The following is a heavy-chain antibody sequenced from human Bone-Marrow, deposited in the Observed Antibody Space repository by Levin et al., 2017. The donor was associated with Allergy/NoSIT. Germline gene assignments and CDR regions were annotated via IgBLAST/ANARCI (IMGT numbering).Heavy chain of an antibody. CDR3: VRLEGATKDAFDY. V-gene: IGHV4-59*08. CDR2: IHHSGNA. CDR1: GDSVINHY. Sequence: SQTLSLTCTVSGDSVINHYWSWLRQPPGKGLEWIAYIHHSGNANYNPSLRGRATMSIDTSKNQFSLNLRSVTAADTAVYYCVRLEGATKDAFDYWGQGTLVTVSS. J-gene: IGHJ4*02. D-gene: IGHD2-15*01.